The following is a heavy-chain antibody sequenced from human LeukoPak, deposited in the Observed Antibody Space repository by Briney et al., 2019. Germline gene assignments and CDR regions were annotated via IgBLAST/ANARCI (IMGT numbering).Heavy chain of an antibody. Sequence: SETLSLTCAVYGGSFSGYYWSWIRQPPGKGLEWMGEINHSGSTNYNPSLKSRVTISVDTSKNQFSLKLSSVTAADTAVYYCARGPRLYCSGGSCFHYFQRWGQGTLVTVSS. V-gene: IGHV4-34*01. CDR1: GGSFSGYY. CDR3: ARGPRLYCSGGSCFHYFQR. J-gene: IGHJ1*01. CDR2: INHSGST. D-gene: IGHD2-15*01.